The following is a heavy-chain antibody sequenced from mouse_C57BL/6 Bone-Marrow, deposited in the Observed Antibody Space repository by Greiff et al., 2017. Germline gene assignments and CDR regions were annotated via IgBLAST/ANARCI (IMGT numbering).Heavy chain of an antibody. CDR3: ARSYYGNYPMDY. J-gene: IGHJ4*01. CDR2: IYPRSGNT. Sequence: VKLVESGAELARPGASVKLSCKASGYTFTSYGISWVKQSTGQGLEWIGEIYPRSGNTYYNEKFKGKATLTADKSSSTAYMELRSLTSEDSAVYFCARSYYGNYPMDYWGQGTSVTVSS. CDR1: GYTFTSYG. D-gene: IGHD2-1*01. V-gene: IGHV1-81*01.